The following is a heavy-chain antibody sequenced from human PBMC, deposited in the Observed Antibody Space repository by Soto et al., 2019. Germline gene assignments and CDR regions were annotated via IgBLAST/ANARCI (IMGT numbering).Heavy chain of an antibody. V-gene: IGHV1-69*02. Sequence: QVQLVQSGSEVKKPGSAVKVSCKASGGTFSNYTITWVRQAPGQGLEWMGRLIPILGLDNYSQKFRGRVTITAHKSTSTTDMVLRSLRSEDTVMYYCAILKLGADYWGQGTLVTVSS. CDR3: AILKLGADY. CDR2: LIPILGLD. D-gene: IGHD2-15*01. J-gene: IGHJ4*02. CDR1: GGTFSNYT.